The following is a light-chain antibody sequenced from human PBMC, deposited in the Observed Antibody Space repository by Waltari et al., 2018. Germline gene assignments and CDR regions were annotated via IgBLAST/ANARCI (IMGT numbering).Light chain of an antibody. CDR3: HQYGRSPLT. Sequence: EIVLTQSPATLSFSPGETATLSCGASQSVTASYVAWYQQKPGLAPRLLIYDATDRAPGIPGRFSGSGSGTDFTLTISGVEPEDFAVYYCHQYGRSPLTFGGGTKVEI. CDR2: DAT. CDR1: QSVTASY. V-gene: IGKV3D-20*01. J-gene: IGKJ4*01.